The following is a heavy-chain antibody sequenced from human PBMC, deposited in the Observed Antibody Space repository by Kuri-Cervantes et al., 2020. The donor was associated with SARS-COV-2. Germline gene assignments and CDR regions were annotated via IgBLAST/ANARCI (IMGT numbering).Heavy chain of an antibody. CDR1: GGSFSSYY. J-gene: IGHJ4*02. CDR2: IYYSGST. CDR3: ARRHYDFWSGSMLDY. D-gene: IGHD3-3*01. V-gene: IGHV4-39*01. Sequence: SETLSLTCAVYGGSFSSYYVGWIRQPPGKGLEWIGSIYYSGSTYYNPSLKSRVTISVDTSKNQFSLKLSSVTAADTAVYYCARRHYDFWSGSMLDYWGQGTLVTVSS.